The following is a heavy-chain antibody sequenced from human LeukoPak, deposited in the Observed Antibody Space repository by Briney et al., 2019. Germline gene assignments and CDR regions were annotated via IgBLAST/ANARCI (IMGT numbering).Heavy chain of an antibody. V-gene: IGHV3-23*01. CDR2: ISGSGGST. CDR3: AKDLVVGALDY. Sequence: PGGTLRLSCAASGFTFSSYAMTWIRQAPGKGLEWVSSISGSGGSTDYADSVKGRFTISRDNSRNMVFLQMNSLRAVDTAVYYCAKDLVVGALDYWGQGTLVTVSS. D-gene: IGHD1-26*01. J-gene: IGHJ4*02. CDR1: GFTFSSYA.